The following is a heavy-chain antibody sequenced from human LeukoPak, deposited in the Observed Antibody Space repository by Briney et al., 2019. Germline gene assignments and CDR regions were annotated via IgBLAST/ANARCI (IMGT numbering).Heavy chain of an antibody. Sequence: GGSLRLSCAASGFTFSSYSMNWVRQAPGKGLEWVANIKQDGSEKYYVDSVKGRFTISRDNAKNSLYLQMNSLRAEDTAVYYCARDLGKWEPQDYWGQGTLVTVSS. CDR1: GFTFSSYS. D-gene: IGHD1-26*01. CDR3: ARDLGKWEPQDY. CDR2: IKQDGSEK. V-gene: IGHV3-7*01. J-gene: IGHJ4*02.